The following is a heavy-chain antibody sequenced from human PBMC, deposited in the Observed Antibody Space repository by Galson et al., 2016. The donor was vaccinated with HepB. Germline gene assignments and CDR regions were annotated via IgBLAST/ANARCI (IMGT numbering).Heavy chain of an antibody. D-gene: IGHD6-25*01. Sequence: SLRLSCAASGILFSPYAMNWVRQAPGKGLEWVSCIGGSGGRTYYADSVKGRFTVSRDNSKNTLFLQMTGLRVEDTAVYFCAKNEGFGLSSGSRGDAFDLWGQGTAVIVSS. CDR1: GILFSPYA. CDR3: AKNEGFGLSSGSRGDAFDL. CDR2: IGGSGGRT. V-gene: IGHV3-23*01. J-gene: IGHJ3*01.